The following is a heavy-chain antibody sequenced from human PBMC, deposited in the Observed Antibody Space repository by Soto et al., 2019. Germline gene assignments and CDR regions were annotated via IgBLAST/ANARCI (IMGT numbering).Heavy chain of an antibody. CDR3: ARADIRYYYYGMDV. D-gene: IGHD2-15*01. J-gene: IGHJ6*02. V-gene: IGHV3-53*01. Sequence: PAGSLRLSCAASGFTVSSNYMSWVRQAQGKGLEWVSVIYSGGSTYYADSVKGRFTISRDNSKNTLYLQMNSLRAEDTAVYYCARADIRYYYYGMDVWGQGTTVTVSS. CDR1: GFTVSSNY. CDR2: IYSGGST.